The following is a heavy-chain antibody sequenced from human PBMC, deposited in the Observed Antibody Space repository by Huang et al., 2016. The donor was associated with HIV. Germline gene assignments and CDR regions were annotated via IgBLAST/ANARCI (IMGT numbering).Heavy chain of an antibody. CDR1: GFTFGSFG. V-gene: IGHV3-30*02. J-gene: IGHJ4*02. Sequence: QVQLVESGGGVVQPGGALSLSCTASGFTFGSFGMHGVRQGPGKGLEGVAFIRYDGNNYYYADAGRGRFTISRDNSKDTLYLQMNRLRPDDSAVYYCAKDLTYTFGRHFDYWGRGTLVTVSS. CDR2: IRYDGNNY. CDR3: AKDLTYTFGRHFDY. D-gene: IGHD3-3*01.